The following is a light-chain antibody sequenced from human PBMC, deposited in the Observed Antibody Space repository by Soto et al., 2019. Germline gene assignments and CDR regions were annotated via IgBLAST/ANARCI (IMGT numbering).Light chain of an antibody. Sequence: DIQMTQSASTLSVSLGDRVTITCGASQSISSWLAWYQQKPGKAPKLLIYKASSLESGVPSRFSGSGYGTEFTLTISSLQPDDFATYYCQQYDSYLWTFGQGTKVDIK. CDR2: KAS. V-gene: IGKV1-5*03. CDR1: QSISSW. J-gene: IGKJ1*01. CDR3: QQYDSYLWT.